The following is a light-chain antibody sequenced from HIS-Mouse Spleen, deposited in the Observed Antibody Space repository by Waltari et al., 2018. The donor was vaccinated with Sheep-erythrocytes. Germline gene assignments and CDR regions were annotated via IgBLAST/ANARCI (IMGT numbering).Light chain of an antibody. CDR2: DAS. CDR3: QQYDNLLT. Sequence: DIQMTQSPSSLSASVGDRVTITCQASQEISNYVNWYQQTPGKAPKLLIYDASNLETGVPSRFSGSGSGTDFTFTISSLQPEDIATYYCQQYDNLLTFGGGTKVEIK. J-gene: IGKJ4*01. CDR1: QEISNY. V-gene: IGKV1-33*01.